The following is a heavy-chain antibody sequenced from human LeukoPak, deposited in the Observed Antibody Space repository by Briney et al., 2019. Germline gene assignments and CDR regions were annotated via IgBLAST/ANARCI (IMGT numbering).Heavy chain of an antibody. V-gene: IGHV1-2*02. CDR3: ALFYYGSGSYSDAFDI. CDR1: GYTFTGYY. D-gene: IGHD3-10*01. CDR2: INPNSGGT. J-gene: IGHJ3*02. Sequence: GASVKVSCKASGYTFTGYYMHWVRQAPGQGLEWMGWINPNSGGTNYAQKFQGRVTMTRDTSITTAYMELSRLMCSDRAVYYCALFYYGSGSYSDAFDIWGQGTMVTVSS.